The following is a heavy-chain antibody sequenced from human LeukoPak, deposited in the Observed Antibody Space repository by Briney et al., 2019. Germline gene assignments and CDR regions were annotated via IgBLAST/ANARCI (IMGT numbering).Heavy chain of an antibody. D-gene: IGHD2-8*01. CDR2: ISGSRSTI. Sequence: GGSLRLSCAASGFTFSDYYMSWVRQAPGKGLEWVSYISGSRSTIYYADSERGRFTISRDNAKNSLYLQMNSLRAEDTAVYYCARGRCTNGVCPSHMDVWGKGTTVTVSS. CDR1: GFTFSDYY. V-gene: IGHV3-11*04. CDR3: ARGRCTNGVCPSHMDV. J-gene: IGHJ6*03.